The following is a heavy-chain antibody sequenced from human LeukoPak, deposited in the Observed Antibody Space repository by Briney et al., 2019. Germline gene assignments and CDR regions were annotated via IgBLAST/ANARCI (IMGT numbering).Heavy chain of an antibody. V-gene: IGHV3-64*01. CDR2: ISSNGGST. J-gene: IGHJ6*03. CDR1: GFTFGSYA. D-gene: IGHD4/OR15-4a*01. CDR3: ARDPLTQYYYYYYYMDV. Sequence: PGGSLRLSCAASGFTFGSYAMHWVRQAPGKGLEYVSAISSNGGSTYYANSVKGRFTISRDNSKNTLYLQMGSLRAEDMAVYYCARDPLTQYYYYYYYMDVWGKGTTVTVSS.